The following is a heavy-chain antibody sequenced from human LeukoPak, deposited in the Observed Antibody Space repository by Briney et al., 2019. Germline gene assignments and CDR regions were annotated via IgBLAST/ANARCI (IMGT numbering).Heavy chain of an antibody. J-gene: IGHJ6*02. V-gene: IGHV1-8*01. CDR3: AWYSSSWYSYYYGMDV. CDR2: MNPNSGNT. D-gene: IGHD6-13*01. CDR1: GYTFASYD. Sequence: VASVKVSCKASGYTFASYDINWVRQATGQGLEWMGWMNPNSGNTGYAQKFQGRVTMTGNTSISTAYMELSSLRSEDTAVYYCAWYSSSWYSYYYGMDVWGQGTTVTVSS.